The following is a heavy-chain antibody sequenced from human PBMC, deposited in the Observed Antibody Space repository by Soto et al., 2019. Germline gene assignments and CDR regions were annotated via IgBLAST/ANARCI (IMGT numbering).Heavy chain of an antibody. V-gene: IGHV4-30-2*01. CDR2: IYHSGST. CDR3: ARDFWDYDSSGYPQGNWFDP. CDR1: GGSISRGGYS. D-gene: IGHD3-22*01. Sequence: SEALSLTCAVSGGSISRGGYSWSWIRQAPGKGLEWIGYIYHSGSTYYNPSLKSLVTISVDRSKNQFSLKLSSVTAADTAVYYCARDFWDYDSSGYPQGNWFDPWGQGTLVTVS. J-gene: IGHJ5*02.